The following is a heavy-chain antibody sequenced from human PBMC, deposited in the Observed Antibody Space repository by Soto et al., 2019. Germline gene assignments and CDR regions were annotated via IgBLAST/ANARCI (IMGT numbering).Heavy chain of an antibody. D-gene: IGHD6-13*01. V-gene: IGHV3-33*01. CDR1: GFTFSSYG. CDR3: ARDTIAALYDY. CDR2: IWYDGSNK. J-gene: IGHJ4*02. Sequence: QVQLVESGGGVVQPGRSLRLSCAASGFTFSSYGMHWVRQAPGKGVEWVAVIWYDGSNKYYADSVKGRFTISRDNSKNTLYLQMNSLRAEDTAVYYCARDTIAALYDYWGQGTLVTVSS.